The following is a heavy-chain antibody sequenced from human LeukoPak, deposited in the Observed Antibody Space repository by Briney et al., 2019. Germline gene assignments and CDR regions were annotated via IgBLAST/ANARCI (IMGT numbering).Heavy chain of an antibody. CDR2: ISSTSHYK. J-gene: IGHJ4*02. D-gene: IGHD4-17*01. CDR1: GFIFSSYN. V-gene: IGHV3-21*01. CDR3: ARDNGRTAH. Sequence: RTGGSLRLSCAASGFIFSSYNMNWVRQAPGKGLEWVSSISSTSHYKYYADSVKGRFTISRDDAKNSLNLQMNSLRVEDTAVYYCARDNGRTAHWGQGTLVTVSS.